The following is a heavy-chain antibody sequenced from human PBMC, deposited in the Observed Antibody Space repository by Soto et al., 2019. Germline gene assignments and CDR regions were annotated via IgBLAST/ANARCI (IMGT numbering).Heavy chain of an antibody. V-gene: IGHV4-39*01. CDR2: IYYSGGA. J-gene: IGHJ5*01. CDR3: GRVVEGATRHTDFDS. CDR1: RGSISSGTNY. Sequence: SETLSLTCTVSRGSISSGTNYWAWIRQPPGKGLEWIANIYYSGGAHYNPSFKSRVTISVDTATNQVSLRMSSVTAADTAVYFCGRVVEGATRHTDFDSWGQGTLVTVSS. D-gene: IGHD2-21*01.